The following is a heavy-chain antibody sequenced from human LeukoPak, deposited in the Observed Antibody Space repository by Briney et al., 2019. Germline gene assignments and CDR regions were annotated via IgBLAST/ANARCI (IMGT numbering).Heavy chain of an antibody. D-gene: IGHD6-19*01. J-gene: IGHJ6*04. CDR2: ISAYNGNT. CDR3: ARVVIAVAGSYYYYYGMDV. CDR1: GYTFTSYG. V-gene: IGHV1-18*04. Sequence: ASVKVSCKASGYTFTSYGISWVRQAPGQGLEWMGSISAYNGNTNYSQKLQGRVTMTTDTSTSTAYMELRSLRSDDTAVYYCARVVIAVAGSYYYYYGMDVWGKGTTVTVSS.